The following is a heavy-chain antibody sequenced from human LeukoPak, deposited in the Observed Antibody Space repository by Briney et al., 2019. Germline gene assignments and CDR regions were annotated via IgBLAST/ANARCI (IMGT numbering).Heavy chain of an antibody. Sequence: GGSLRLSCAASGFTFSSYAMSWVRQAPGKGLEWVSAISGSGGSTYYADSVKGRFTISRDNSKNTLYLQMNSLRAEDTAVYYCARDPYYYGSGSYLYHYGMDVWGQGTTVTVSS. CDR2: ISGSGGST. CDR3: ARDPYYYGSGSYLYHYGMDV. D-gene: IGHD3-10*01. J-gene: IGHJ6*02. CDR1: GFTFSSYA. V-gene: IGHV3-23*01.